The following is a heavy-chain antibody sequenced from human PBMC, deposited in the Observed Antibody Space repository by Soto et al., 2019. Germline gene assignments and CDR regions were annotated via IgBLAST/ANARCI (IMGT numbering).Heavy chain of an antibody. V-gene: IGHV3-33*01. CDR2: IWYDGSNK. CDR3: ARDRFYYDSSGYSGIEYFQH. D-gene: IGHD3-22*01. Sequence: GGSLRLSCAASGFTFSSYCMHWVRQAPGKGLEWVAVIWYDGSNKYYADSVKGRFTISRDNSKNTLYLQMNSLRAEDTAVYYCARDRFYYDSSGYSGIEYFQHWGQGTLVTVSS. CDR1: GFTFSSYC. J-gene: IGHJ1*01.